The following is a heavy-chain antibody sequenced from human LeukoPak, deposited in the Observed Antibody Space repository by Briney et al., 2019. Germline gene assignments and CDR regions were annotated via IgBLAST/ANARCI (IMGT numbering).Heavy chain of an antibody. CDR2: VYFTGTP. Sequence: SETLSLTRTVSGGSISGYCWTWIRQAAGKGLEWIGRVYFTGTPKYNPSLRSRVTMSVDTSKNQFSLMLSSVTAADSAVYYCARGDYYDSAYYALDYWGQGILVTVSS. CDR1: GGSISGYC. V-gene: IGHV4-4*07. D-gene: IGHD3-22*01. J-gene: IGHJ4*02. CDR3: ARGDYYDSAYYALDY.